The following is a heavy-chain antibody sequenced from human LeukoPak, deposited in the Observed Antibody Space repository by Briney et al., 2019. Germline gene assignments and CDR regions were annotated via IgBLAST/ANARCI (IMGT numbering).Heavy chain of an antibody. CDR2: ISWNSGSI. Sequence: GGSLRLSCAASGFTFDDYAMHWVRQAPGKGLEWVSRISWNSGSIGYADSVKGRFTVSRDNAKNSLYLQMNSLRAEDTALYYCAKDKSWELLGPVFDYWGQGTLVTVSS. D-gene: IGHD1-26*01. V-gene: IGHV3-9*01. J-gene: IGHJ4*02. CDR1: GFTFDDYA. CDR3: AKDKSWELLGPVFDY.